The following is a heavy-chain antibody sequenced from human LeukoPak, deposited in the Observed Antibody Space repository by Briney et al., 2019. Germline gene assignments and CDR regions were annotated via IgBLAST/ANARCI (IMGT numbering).Heavy chain of an antibody. V-gene: IGHV3-33*01. J-gene: IGHJ4*02. CDR2: IWYDGSNK. CDR3: ARGYYYDSSGYRYEDY. CDR1: GFTFSSYG. D-gene: IGHD3-22*01. Sequence: PGGSLRLSCAASGFTFSSYGMHWVRQAPGKGLEWVAVIWYDGSNKYYADSVKGRFTISRDNSKNTLYLQMNSLRAEDTAMYYCARGYYYDSSGYRYEDYWGQGTLVTVSS.